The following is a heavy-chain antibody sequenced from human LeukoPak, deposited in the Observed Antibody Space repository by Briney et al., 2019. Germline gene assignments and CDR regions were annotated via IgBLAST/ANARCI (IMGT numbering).Heavy chain of an antibody. CDR1: GFTFDDYA. V-gene: IGHV3-9*01. CDR2: ISWNSGSI. J-gene: IGHJ6*03. D-gene: IGHD3-3*01. Sequence: GGSLRLSCAASGFTFDDYAMHWVRQAPGKGLEWVSGISWNSGSIGYADSVKGRFTISRDKAQNSLYLQMNRLRAQGTALYYGAKPPFGSCYMDVWGKGTTVTVSS. CDR3: AKPPFGSCYMDV.